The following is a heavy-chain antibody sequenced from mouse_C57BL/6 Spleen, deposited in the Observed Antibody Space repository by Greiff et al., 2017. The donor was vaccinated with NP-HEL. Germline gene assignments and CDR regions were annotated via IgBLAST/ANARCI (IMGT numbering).Heavy chain of an antibody. CDR1: GYTFTSYW. Sequence: VQLQQPGAELVMPGASVKLSCKASGYTFTSYWMHWVKQRPGQGLEWIGEIDPSDSYTNYNQKFKGKSTLTVDKSSSTAYMQLSSLTPEDSAVYYCARGDYYGSSTWFAYWGQGTLVTVSA. J-gene: IGHJ3*01. V-gene: IGHV1-69*01. CDR2: IDPSDSYT. CDR3: ARGDYYGSSTWFAY. D-gene: IGHD1-1*01.